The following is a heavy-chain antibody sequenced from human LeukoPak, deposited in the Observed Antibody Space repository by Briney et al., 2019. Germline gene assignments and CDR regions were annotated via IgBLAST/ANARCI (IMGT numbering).Heavy chain of an antibody. CDR1: GGSFSGYY. CDR3: ARGLSELLWFGELSNYFDY. D-gene: IGHD3-10*01. J-gene: IGHJ4*02. Sequence: PSETLSLTCAVYGGSFSGYYWSWVRQPPGKGLEWIGEINHSGSTNYNPSLKSRVTISVDTSKQQFSLKLSSVTAADTAVYYCARGLSELLWFGELSNYFDYWGQGTLVTVSS. CDR2: INHSGST. V-gene: IGHV4-34*01.